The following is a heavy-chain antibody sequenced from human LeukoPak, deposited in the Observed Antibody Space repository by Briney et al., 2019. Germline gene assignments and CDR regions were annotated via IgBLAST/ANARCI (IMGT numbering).Heavy chain of an antibody. D-gene: IGHD4-23*01. V-gene: IGHV3-7*01. CDR3: ARDTYGGSLDY. CDR2: IKQDGSEK. CDR1: GFTFSTYW. Sequence: GGSLRLSCAASGFTFSTYWMSWVRQAPGKGLEWVANIKQDGSEKYYVDSVKGRFTISRDNAKNSLYLQMNSLRAEDTAMYYCARDTYGGSLDYWGQGTLVTVSS. J-gene: IGHJ4*02.